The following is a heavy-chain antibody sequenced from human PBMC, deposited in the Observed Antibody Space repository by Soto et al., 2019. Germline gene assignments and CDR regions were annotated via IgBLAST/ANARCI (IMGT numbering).Heavy chain of an antibody. CDR1: GYSFTSYW. J-gene: IGHJ3*02. CDR2: IFSGDSDT. D-gene: IGHD3-22*01. CDR3: ARLVESYYYDSSGYYPGAFDI. V-gene: IGHV5-51*01. Sequence: PGESLKISCKGSGYSFTSYWIGWVRQMPGKGLEWIVIIFSGDSDTRYSPSFQGQVTISADKSISTAYLQWSSLKASDTAMYYCARLVESYYYDSSGYYPGAFDIWGQGTMVTVSS.